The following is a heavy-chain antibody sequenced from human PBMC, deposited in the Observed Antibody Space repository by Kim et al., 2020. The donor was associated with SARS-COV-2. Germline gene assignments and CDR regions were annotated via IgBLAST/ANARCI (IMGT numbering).Heavy chain of an antibody. D-gene: IGHD6-19*01. CDR3: ARNAGGKQWLVLGVRGFDS. CDR2: IYYSGSA. CDR1: GGSITSYSYY. J-gene: IGHJ5*01. Sequence: SETLSLTCTVSGGSITSYSYYWGWIRQPPGKGLEWIGSIYYSGSAYSNPSLNSRATISVDTSNNQFSLKLTSVTAADTAVYYCARNAGGKQWLVLGVRGFDSWGQGTLVTVSS. V-gene: IGHV4-39*01.